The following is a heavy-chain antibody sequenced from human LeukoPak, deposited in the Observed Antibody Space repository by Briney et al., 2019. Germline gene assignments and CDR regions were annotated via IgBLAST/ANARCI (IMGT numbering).Heavy chain of an antibody. CDR1: GFTFSTYS. CDR2: ISSSSNTI. V-gene: IGHV3-48*02. CDR3: ARDRHGAYDFDY. J-gene: IGHJ4*02. Sequence: HPGGSLRLSCAASGFTFSTYSMNWVRQAPGKGLEWVSYISSSSNTIYYADSVKGRFTISRDNAKNSLYLQMNSLRDEDTAVFYCARDRHGAYDFDYWGQGTLVTVSS. D-gene: IGHD4-17*01.